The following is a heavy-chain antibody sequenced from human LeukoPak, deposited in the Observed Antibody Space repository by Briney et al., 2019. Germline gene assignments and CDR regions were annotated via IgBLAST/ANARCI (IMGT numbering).Heavy chain of an antibody. V-gene: IGHV3-74*01. Sequence: GGSLRLSCAASGFAFSRYLMHWVRQAPGKGLVWVSRISSDGSNTNYADSVKGRFTISRDNAKNTLYLQMNSLRVEDTAVYYCARANIAAANYPFDYWGQGTLVTVSS. CDR2: ISSDGSNT. D-gene: IGHD6-25*01. J-gene: IGHJ4*02. CDR1: GFAFSRYL. CDR3: ARANIAAANYPFDY.